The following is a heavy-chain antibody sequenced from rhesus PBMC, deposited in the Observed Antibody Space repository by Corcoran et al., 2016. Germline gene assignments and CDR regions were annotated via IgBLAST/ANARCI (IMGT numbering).Heavy chain of an antibody. CDR3: ARGH. Sequence: EVQLVESGGGLAKPGGSLRFAGAASGFSFSGYYMYWVRQAPGKGLDWVSGISYACCSTYYADSVEGRFTISRENAKNTLYLQVDSLRAEDTAVYYCARGHWGQGVLVTISS. J-gene: IGHJ4*01. CDR2: ISYACCST. CDR1: GFSFSGYY. V-gene: IGHV3S18*01.